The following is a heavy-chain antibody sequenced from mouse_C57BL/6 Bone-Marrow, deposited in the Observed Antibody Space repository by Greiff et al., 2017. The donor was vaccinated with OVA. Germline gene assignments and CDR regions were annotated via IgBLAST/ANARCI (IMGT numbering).Heavy chain of an antibody. CDR1: GYTFTSYG. V-gene: IGHV1-81*01. CDR3: ARGWVGMDY. D-gene: IGHD1-1*01. Sequence: LVESGAELARPGASVKLSCKASGYTFTSYGISWVKQRTGQGLEWIGEIYPRSGNTYYNEKFKGKATLTADKSSSTAYMELRSLTSEDSAVYFCARGWVGMDYWGQGTSVTVSS. J-gene: IGHJ4*01. CDR2: IYPRSGNT.